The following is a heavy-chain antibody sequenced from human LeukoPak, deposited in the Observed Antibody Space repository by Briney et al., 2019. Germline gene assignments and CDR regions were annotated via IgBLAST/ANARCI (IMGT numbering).Heavy chain of an antibody. J-gene: IGHJ4*02. V-gene: IGHV3-33*01. CDR3: AGEGVDTAMGAHDY. Sequence: GGSLRLSCAASGFTFSSYGMHWVRQAPGKGLEWVAVIWYDGSNKYYADSVKGRFTISRDNSKNTLCLQMNSLRAEDTAVYYCAGEGVDTAMGAHDYWGQGTLVTVSS. CDR1: GFTFSSYG. D-gene: IGHD5-18*01. CDR2: IWYDGSNK.